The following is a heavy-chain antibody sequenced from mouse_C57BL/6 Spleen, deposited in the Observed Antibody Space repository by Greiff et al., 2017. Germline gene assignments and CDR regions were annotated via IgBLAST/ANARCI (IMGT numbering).Heavy chain of an antibody. Sequence: EVQLQQSGPELVKPGASVKISCKASGYTFTDYYMNWVKQSHGKSLEWIGDINPNNGGTSYNQKFKGKATLTVDKSSSTAYMELRSLTSEDSAVYYGARDGHYGSSPYYAMDYWGQGTSVTVSS. CDR2: INPNNGGT. CDR1: GYTFTDYY. V-gene: IGHV1-26*01. J-gene: IGHJ4*01. CDR3: ARDGHYGSSPYYAMDY. D-gene: IGHD1-1*01.